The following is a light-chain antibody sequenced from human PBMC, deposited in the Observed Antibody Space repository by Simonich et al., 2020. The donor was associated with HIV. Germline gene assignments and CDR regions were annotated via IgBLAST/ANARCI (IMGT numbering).Light chain of an antibody. V-gene: IGKV2-30*02. CDR3: MQGTHWPRT. Sequence: DVVMTQSPLSLPVTLGQPASISCRSSQSLVHTDGNTYVNRLQQRPGQSPRRLIYEVSNRDSGVPDRFSGRGSGTDFTLKSSRVEAEDVGVYYCMQGTHWPRTFGQGTKVEIK. CDR2: EVS. J-gene: IGKJ1*01. CDR1: QSLVHTDGNTY.